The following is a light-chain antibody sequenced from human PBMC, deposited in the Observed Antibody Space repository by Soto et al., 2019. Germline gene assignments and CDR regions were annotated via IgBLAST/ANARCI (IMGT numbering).Light chain of an antibody. CDR2: EVS. J-gene: IGLJ2*01. CDR3: SSYAGSKNFV. Sequence: QSALTQPPSASGSPGQSVTISCTGTSSDVGCYNFVSWYQQHPGKAPKLMIYEVSKRPSGVPDRFSGSKSGNAASLTVSGLQAEDEADYYCSSYAGSKNFVFGGGTKVTVL. V-gene: IGLV2-8*01. CDR1: SSDVGCYNF.